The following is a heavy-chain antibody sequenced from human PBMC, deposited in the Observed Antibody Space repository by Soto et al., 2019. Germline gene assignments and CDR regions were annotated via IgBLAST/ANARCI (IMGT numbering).Heavy chain of an antibody. J-gene: IGHJ4*02. V-gene: IGHV3-23*01. D-gene: IGHD5-12*01. CDR3: AKGSIEYSASVDN. CDR2: ISARGGSL. Sequence: VHLLESGGGLVQPGGSLRLSCAASGFSFSSYAMVWVRQAPGKGLEWVSVISARGGSLYFADSVKGRFTISRDNSKNVLSLEMNSLRAEDTATYSCAKGSIEYSASVDNWGQGTLVVVSS. CDR1: GFSFSSYA.